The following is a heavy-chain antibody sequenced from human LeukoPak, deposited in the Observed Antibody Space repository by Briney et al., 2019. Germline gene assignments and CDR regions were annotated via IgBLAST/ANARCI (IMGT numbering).Heavy chain of an antibody. CDR2: IYYSGST. V-gene: IGHV4-39*07. Sequence: SETLSLTCTVSGGSISSSSYYWGWIRQPPGKVLEWIGSIYYSGSTYYNPSLKSRVTISVDTSKNQFSLKLSSVTAADTAVYYCARGLPYCSSTSCASIDYWGQGTLVTVSS. D-gene: IGHD2-2*01. J-gene: IGHJ4*02. CDR3: ARGLPYCSSTSCASIDY. CDR1: GGSISSSSYY.